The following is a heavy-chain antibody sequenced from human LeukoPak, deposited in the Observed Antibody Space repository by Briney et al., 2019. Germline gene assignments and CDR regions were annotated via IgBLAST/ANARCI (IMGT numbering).Heavy chain of an antibody. CDR2: ISYDGNNK. V-gene: IGHV3-30*18. Sequence: GGSLRLSCAAPVVTFSIYGMYSGRQTPGKGLEWVSVISYDGNNKSYADSVKGPFTISRDNSKNTLYLQMNSLRAEDTAVYYCAKDRDSGSYRGTFDYWGQGTLVTVSS. CDR3: AKDRDSGSYRGTFDY. J-gene: IGHJ4*02. D-gene: IGHD1-26*01. CDR1: VVTFSIYG.